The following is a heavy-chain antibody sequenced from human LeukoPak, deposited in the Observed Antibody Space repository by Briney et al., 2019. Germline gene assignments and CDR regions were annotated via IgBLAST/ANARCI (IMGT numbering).Heavy chain of an antibody. V-gene: IGHV4-34*01. CDR2: INHSGST. D-gene: IGHD3-22*01. J-gene: IGHJ4*02. CDR3: ARTSSGYLFDY. Sequence: PSETLSLTCAVYGGSFSGYYWSWIRQPPGKGLEWIGEINHSGSTNYNPSLKSRVTISVDTSKNQFSLKLSSVTAADTAVYYCARTSSGYLFDYWGQGTLVTVSS. CDR1: GGSFSGYY.